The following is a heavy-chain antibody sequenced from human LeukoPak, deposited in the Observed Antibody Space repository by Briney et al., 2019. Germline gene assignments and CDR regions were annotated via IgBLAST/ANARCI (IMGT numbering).Heavy chain of an antibody. V-gene: IGHV3-53*01. J-gene: IGHJ4*02. D-gene: IGHD2-15*01. CDR2: IYSGSST. Sequence: GGSLRLSCAASGFTVSSNYMSWVRQAPGKGVEWVSVIYSGSSTYHADSVKGRFTISRDNSKNTLYLQMNSLRAEDTAVYYCARLVGITYFDYWGQGTLVTVSS. CDR3: ARLVGITYFDY. CDR1: GFTVSSNY.